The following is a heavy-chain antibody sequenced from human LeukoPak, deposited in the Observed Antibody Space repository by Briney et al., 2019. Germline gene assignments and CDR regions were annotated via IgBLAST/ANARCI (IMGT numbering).Heavy chain of an antibody. CDR3: ARGLKYYSSSGRLGY. CDR1: GGSFSGYY. Sequence: SETLSLTCAVYGGSFSGYYWSWIRQPPGKGLEWIGEINHSGSTNYNPSLKSRVTISVDTSKNQFSLKLSSVTAADTAMYYCARGLKYYSSSGRLGYWGQGALVTVSS. J-gene: IGHJ4*02. CDR2: INHSGST. D-gene: IGHD2-2*01. V-gene: IGHV4-34*01.